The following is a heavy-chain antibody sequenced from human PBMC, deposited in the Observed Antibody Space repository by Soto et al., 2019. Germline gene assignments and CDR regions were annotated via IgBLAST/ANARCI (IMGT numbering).Heavy chain of an antibody. J-gene: IGHJ4*02. D-gene: IGHD4-17*01. CDR3: TTDAPPYGDYAVPIDY. Sequence: VQLQQWGAGLLKPSETLSLTCAVYGGSFSGYYWSWIRQPPGKGLEWIGRIKSKTDGGTTDYAAPVKGRFTISRDDSKNTLYLQMNSLKTEDTAVYYCTTDAPPYGDYAVPIDYWGQGTLVTVSS. CDR1: GGSFSGYY. CDR2: IKSKTDGGTT. V-gene: IGHV3-15*01.